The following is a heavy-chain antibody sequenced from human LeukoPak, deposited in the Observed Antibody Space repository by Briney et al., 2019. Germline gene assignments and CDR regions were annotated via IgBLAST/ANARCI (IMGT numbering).Heavy chain of an antibody. CDR2: ISRNGGTT. Sequence: GGSLSPSPAASGFTFSTDPIHWVRQAPGKGLEYVSAISRNGGTTHYGNSVKGRFTISRYNSKNTLYFQMCSLRAEDMAVYYCSVAYGAYDCEWVLYYWRRGTLVTVSS. J-gene: IGHJ4*02. CDR1: GFTFSTDP. V-gene: IGHV3-64*01. CDR3: SVAYGAYDCEWVLYY. D-gene: IGHD5-12*01.